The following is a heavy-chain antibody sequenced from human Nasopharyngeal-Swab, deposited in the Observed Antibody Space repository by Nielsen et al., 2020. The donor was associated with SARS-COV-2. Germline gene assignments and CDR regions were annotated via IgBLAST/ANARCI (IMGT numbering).Heavy chain of an antibody. J-gene: IGHJ4*02. CDR3: TRDPITIFGVVPDY. D-gene: IGHD3-3*01. V-gene: IGHV3-49*02. CDR2: IRSKAYGGVP. Sequence: WTRQPPGKGLEWVGFIRSKAYGGVPDYAASVKGRFTISRDDSKSIAYLQMNSLKIEDTAVYYCTRDPITIFGVVPDYWGQGTLVTVSS.